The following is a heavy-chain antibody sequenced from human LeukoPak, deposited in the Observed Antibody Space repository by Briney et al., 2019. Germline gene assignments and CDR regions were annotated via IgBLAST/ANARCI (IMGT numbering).Heavy chain of an antibody. J-gene: IGHJ4*02. Sequence: GASVKVSCKASGYTFTDYYMHWVQQAPGQGLEWMGIINPSGGSTSYAQKFQGRVTMTRDTSTSTVYMELSSLRSEDTAVYYCAGYNRGTKDDRPLDWGQGTLVTVSS. CDR2: INPSGGST. D-gene: IGHD7-27*01. CDR1: GYTFTDYY. V-gene: IGHV1-46*01. CDR3: AGYNRGTKDDRPLD.